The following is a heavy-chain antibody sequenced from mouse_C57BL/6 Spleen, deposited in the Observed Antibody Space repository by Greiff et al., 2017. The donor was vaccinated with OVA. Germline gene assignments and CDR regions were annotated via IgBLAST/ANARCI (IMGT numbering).Heavy chain of an antibody. CDR2: INPNNGGT. CDR1: GYTFTDYN. Sequence: EVQLQQSGPELVKPGASVKIPCKASGYTFTDYNMDWVKQSHGKSLEWIGDINPNNGGTIYNQKFKGKATLTVDKSSSTAYMELRSLTSEDTAVYYCARREKNYGTTWFACWGQGTLVTVSA. D-gene: IGHD2-1*01. V-gene: IGHV1-18*01. CDR3: ARREKNYGTTWFAC. J-gene: IGHJ3*01.